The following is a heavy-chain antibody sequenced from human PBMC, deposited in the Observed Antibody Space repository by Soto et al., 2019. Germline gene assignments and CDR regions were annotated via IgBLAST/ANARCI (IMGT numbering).Heavy chain of an antibody. CDR2: IIPIFGTS. CDR1: GGTFSSYA. Sequence: SVKLSCKASGGTFSSYAISWVRQAPGQGLEWMGGIIPIFGTSNYAQKFQGRVTITADESTSTAYMELSSLRSEDTAVYYCARTVEQLVHSYYYGMEVWGKGNTVTVSS. CDR3: ARTVEQLVHSYYYGMEV. J-gene: IGHJ6*04. V-gene: IGHV1-69*13. D-gene: IGHD6-6*01.